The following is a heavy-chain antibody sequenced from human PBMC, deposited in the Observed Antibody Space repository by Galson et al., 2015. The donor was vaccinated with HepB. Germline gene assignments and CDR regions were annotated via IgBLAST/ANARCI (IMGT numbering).Heavy chain of an antibody. CDR2: ISYDGSNK. CDR3: AKAGYSSSWYRYYYYYYGMDV. Sequence: SLRLSCAASGFTFSSYGMHWVRQAPGKGLEWVAVISYDGSNKYYADSVKGRFTISRDNSKNTLYLQMNSLRAEDTAVYYCAKAGYSSSWYRYYYYYYGMDVWGQGTTVTVSS. V-gene: IGHV3-30*18. J-gene: IGHJ6*02. D-gene: IGHD6-13*01. CDR1: GFTFSSYG.